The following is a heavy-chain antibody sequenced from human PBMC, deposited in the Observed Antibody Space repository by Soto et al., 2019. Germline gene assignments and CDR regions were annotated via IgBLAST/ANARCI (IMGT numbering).Heavy chain of an antibody. V-gene: IGHV1-46*01. CDR2: INPSGGST. Sequence: GASVKVSCKASGYTFTSYYMHWVRQAPGQGLEWMGIINPSGGSTSYAQKFQGRVTMTRDTSTSTVYMELSSLRSEDTAVYYCAGEGVVVTAIDYWGQGTLVTVSS. J-gene: IGHJ4*02. D-gene: IGHD2-21*02. CDR1: GYTFTSYY. CDR3: AGEGVVVTAIDY.